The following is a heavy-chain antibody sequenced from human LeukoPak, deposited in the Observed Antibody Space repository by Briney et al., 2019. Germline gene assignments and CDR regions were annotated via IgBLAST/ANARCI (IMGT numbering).Heavy chain of an antibody. J-gene: IGHJ5*02. D-gene: IGHD3-10*02. CDR3: AREGLCSFKWFDP. CDR1: GGTFSSYA. Sequence: SVKVPCKASGGTFSSYAISWVRQAPGQGLEWMGRIIPIFGIANYAQKFQGRVTITADKSTSTAYMELSSLRSEDTAVYYCAREGLCSFKWFDPWGQGTLVTVSS. V-gene: IGHV1-69*04. CDR2: IIPIFGIA.